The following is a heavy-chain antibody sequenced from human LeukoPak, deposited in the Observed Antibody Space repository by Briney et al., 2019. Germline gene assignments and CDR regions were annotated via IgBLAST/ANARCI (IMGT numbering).Heavy chain of an antibody. CDR1: GFTFSSYA. V-gene: IGHV3-23*01. J-gene: IGHJ3*02. CDR3: AKDGDFWSGYYLAGAFDI. D-gene: IGHD3-3*01. CDR2: ISGSGGST. Sequence: PGGSLRLSCAASGFTFSSYAMSWVRQAPGKGLEWVSAISGSGGSTYYADSVKGRFTISRDNSKNTLYLQMNSLRAEDTAVYYCAKDGDFWSGYYLAGAFDIWGQGTMVTVSS.